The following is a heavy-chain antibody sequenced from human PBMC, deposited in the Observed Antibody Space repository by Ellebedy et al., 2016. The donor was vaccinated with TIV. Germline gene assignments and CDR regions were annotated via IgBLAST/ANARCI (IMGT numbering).Heavy chain of an antibody. CDR3: ARGGLRATIRYLDF. Sequence: PGGSLRLSCAASGFSFSTYSMNWVRQAPGKGLEWVSSISRSGTSIYYADSVKGRFTISRDNSKNTLYLQMNSLRAEDTAVYFCARGGLRATIRYLDFWGRGTLVTVSS. D-gene: IGHD5-24*01. CDR2: ISRSGTSI. CDR1: GFSFSTYS. J-gene: IGHJ2*01. V-gene: IGHV3-21*04.